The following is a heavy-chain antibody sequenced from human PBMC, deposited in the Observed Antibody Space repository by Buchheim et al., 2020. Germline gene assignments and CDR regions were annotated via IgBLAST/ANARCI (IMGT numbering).Heavy chain of an antibody. V-gene: IGHV3-30*04. CDR3: ARDPRITSYGMDV. D-gene: IGHD3-10*01. Sequence: QVQLVESGGGVVQPGRSLRLSRAASGFTFSSYAMHWVRQAPGKGLEWVAVISYDGSNKYYADSVKGRFTISRDNSKNTLYLQMNSLRAEDTAVYYCARDPRITSYGMDVWGQGTT. CDR2: ISYDGSNK. J-gene: IGHJ6*02. CDR1: GFTFSSYA.